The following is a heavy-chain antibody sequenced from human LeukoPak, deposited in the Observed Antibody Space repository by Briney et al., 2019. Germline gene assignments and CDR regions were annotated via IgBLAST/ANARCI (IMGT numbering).Heavy chain of an antibody. V-gene: IGHV1-18*01. CDR1: GYTFTSYG. CDR2: ISAYNGNT. CDR3: ARADRITMVRGSYDY. D-gene: IGHD3-10*01. J-gene: IGHJ4*02. Sequence: ASVKVSCKASGYTFTSYGISWVRQAPGPGLEWMGWISAYNGNTNYAQKLQGRVTMTTDTSTSTAYMELRSLRSDDTAVYYCARADRITMVRGSYDYWGQGTLVTVSS.